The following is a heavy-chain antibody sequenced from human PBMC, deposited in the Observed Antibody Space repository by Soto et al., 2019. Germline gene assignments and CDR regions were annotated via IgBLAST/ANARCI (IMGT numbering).Heavy chain of an antibody. CDR2: IWYDGSNK. D-gene: IGHD6-13*01. Sequence: QVQLVESGGGVVQPGRSLRLSCAASGFTFSSYGMHWVRQAPGKGLEWVAVIWYDGSNKYYADSVKGRFTISRDNSKNTLYLQKNSLRAEDTAVYYCARGGSSSWYLPFDYWGQGTLVTISS. J-gene: IGHJ4*02. CDR1: GFTFSSYG. CDR3: ARGGSSSWYLPFDY. V-gene: IGHV3-33*01.